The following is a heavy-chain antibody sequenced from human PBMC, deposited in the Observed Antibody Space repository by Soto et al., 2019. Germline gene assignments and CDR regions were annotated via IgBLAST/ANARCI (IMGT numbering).Heavy chain of an antibody. CDR3: ARGLGLYYFDY. CDR1: GYTFTSYA. V-gene: IGHV1-3*01. Sequence: ASVKVSCKASGYTFTSYALHWVRQAPGQRLEWMGWINAGNGNTKYSQKFQGRVTITRDTSASTAYMELSSLRSEDTAVYYCARGLGLYYFDYWGQGTLVTVSS. D-gene: IGHD1-26*01. J-gene: IGHJ4*02. CDR2: INAGNGNT.